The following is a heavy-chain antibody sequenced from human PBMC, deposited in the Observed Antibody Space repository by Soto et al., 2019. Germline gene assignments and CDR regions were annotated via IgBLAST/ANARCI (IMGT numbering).Heavy chain of an antibody. CDR2: VYYSGST. Sequence: QVQLQESGPGLVKPSETLSLTCTVSGASISSYYWSWIRQPPGKGLEWIGYVYYSGSTNYNPSLKSRVTISVDTSKTQFSLKLSSVTAADTAMYYCARETTPSLWGQGTLVTVSS. CDR1: GASISSYY. V-gene: IGHV4-59*01. CDR3: ARETTPSL. D-gene: IGHD1-1*01. J-gene: IGHJ4*02.